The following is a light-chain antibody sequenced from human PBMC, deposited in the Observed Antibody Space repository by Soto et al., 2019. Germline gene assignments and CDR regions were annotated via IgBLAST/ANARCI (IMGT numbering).Light chain of an antibody. J-gene: IGLJ3*02. Sequence: QSALTQPASVSGSLGQSITISCTGTSSDVGSYNLVSWYQHNPGKAPKLIIYEDSKRPSGVSNRFSGSKSGNTASLTISGLQAEDEADYHCCSYAGSSTWVFGGGTKVTVL. CDR2: EDS. CDR3: CSYAGSSTWV. CDR1: SSDVGSYNL. V-gene: IGLV2-23*01.